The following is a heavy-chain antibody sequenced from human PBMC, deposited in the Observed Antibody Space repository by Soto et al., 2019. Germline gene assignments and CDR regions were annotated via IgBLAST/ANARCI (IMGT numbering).Heavy chain of an antibody. CDR1: GFTFSSYS. Sequence: EVQLVESGGGLVKPGGSLRLSCAASGFTFSSYSMNWVRQAPGKGLEWVSSISSSSSYIYYADSVKGRFTISRDNAKNSLYLQMNSLRAEDTAVYYCARDQSPVVPRTRAEYFQHWGQGTLVTVSS. V-gene: IGHV3-21*01. CDR3: ARDQSPVVPRTRAEYFQH. CDR2: ISSSSSYI. D-gene: IGHD2-15*01. J-gene: IGHJ1*01.